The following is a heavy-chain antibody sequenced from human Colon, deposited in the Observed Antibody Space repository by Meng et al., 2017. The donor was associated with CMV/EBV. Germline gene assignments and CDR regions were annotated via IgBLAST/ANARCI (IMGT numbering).Heavy chain of an antibody. CDR3: VGTYAGNLDY. D-gene: IGHD1-26*01. J-gene: IGHJ4*02. CDR2: IKQDGSEK. Sequence: SCAASGFTLNKYWMSWVRQAPGKGLEWVANIKQDGSEKYYLDSVKGRFTISRDNAKNSLYLQMNSLRDEDSAVYYCVGTYAGNLDYWGQGTLVTVSS. V-gene: IGHV3-7*01. CDR1: GFTLNKYW.